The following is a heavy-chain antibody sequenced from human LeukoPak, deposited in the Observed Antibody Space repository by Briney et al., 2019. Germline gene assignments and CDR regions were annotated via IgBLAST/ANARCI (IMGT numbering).Heavy chain of an antibody. J-gene: IGHJ5*02. CDR2: ISAYNGNT. V-gene: IGHV1-18*01. CDR1: GYTFTSYG. Sequence: GASVKVSCKASGYTFTSYGISWVRQAPGQGLEWMGWISAYNGNTNYAQKLQGGVTMTTDTSTSTAYMELRSLRSDDTAVYYCARVHPKWLVRGGPFDPWGQGTLVTVSS. CDR3: ARVHPKWLVRGGPFDP. D-gene: IGHD6-19*01.